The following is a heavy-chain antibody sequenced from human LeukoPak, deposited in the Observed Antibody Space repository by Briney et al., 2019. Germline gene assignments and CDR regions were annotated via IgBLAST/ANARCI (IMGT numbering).Heavy chain of an antibody. Sequence: SETLSLTCTVSGGSISSHYWSWIRQPPGKGLEWIGYIYYSGSTNYNPSLKSRVTISVDTSKNQFSLKLSSVTAADTAVYYWARQWYSGSYRTENAFDIWGQGTMVTVSS. CDR1: GGSISSHY. D-gene: IGHD1-26*01. V-gene: IGHV4-59*08. CDR3: ARQWYSGSYRTENAFDI. CDR2: IYYSGST. J-gene: IGHJ3*02.